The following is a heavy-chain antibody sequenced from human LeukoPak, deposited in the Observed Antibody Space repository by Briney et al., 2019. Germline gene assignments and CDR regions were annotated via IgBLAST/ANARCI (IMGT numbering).Heavy chain of an antibody. Sequence: ASVNVSCKASGGTFSSYAISWVREAPGQGLERMGRIIPILGIANYAQKCQGRVTITADKSTSTAYMELSSLRSEDTAVYYCASARGVAAAAGGNYFDYWGQGTLVTVSS. J-gene: IGHJ4*02. CDR3: ASARGVAAAAGGNYFDY. CDR2: IIPILGIA. V-gene: IGHV1-69*04. CDR1: GGTFSSYA. D-gene: IGHD6-13*01.